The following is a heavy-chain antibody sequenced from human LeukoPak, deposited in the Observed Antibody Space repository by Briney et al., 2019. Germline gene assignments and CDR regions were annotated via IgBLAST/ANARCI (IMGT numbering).Heavy chain of an antibody. Sequence: TSETLSLTCTVSGVSISSYYWSWIRQPPGKGLVWIGYIYYSGSTNYNPSLKSRVTISVDTSKNQFSLKLSSVTAADTAVYYCARDVAAAGSDYWGQGTLVTVSS. CDR1: GVSISSYY. J-gene: IGHJ4*02. CDR3: ARDVAAAGSDY. D-gene: IGHD6-13*01. V-gene: IGHV4-59*01. CDR2: IYYSGST.